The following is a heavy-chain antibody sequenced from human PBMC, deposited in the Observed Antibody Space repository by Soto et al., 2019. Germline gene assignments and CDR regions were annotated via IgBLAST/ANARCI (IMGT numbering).Heavy chain of an antibody. V-gene: IGHV3-23*01. Sequence: EVQLLESGGDLVQPGGSLRLSCAASGFTFSSYAMTWVRQAPGKGLEWVSGFSGSGGSTYYADSVKGRFTISRDNSKNTMYLQMNSLRAEDTAVYYCAKVVRSYYYYGMDVWGQGTTVTVSS. CDR1: GFTFSSYA. CDR3: AKVVRSYYYYGMDV. J-gene: IGHJ6*02. CDR2: FSGSGGST. D-gene: IGHD3-22*01.